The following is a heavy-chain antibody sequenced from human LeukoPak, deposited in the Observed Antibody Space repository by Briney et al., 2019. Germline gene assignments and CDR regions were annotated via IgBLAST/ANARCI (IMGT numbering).Heavy chain of an antibody. CDR3: ARDSANYHFAY. Sequence: PGGSLRLSCAASGFTVSSNYMSWVRQAPGKGLEWVSVIYSGGATYYADSVKGRFIISRDKSTNSVYLQMNTLTADDSAIYYCARDSANYHFAYWGPGTLVSVSS. CDR2: IYSGGAT. CDR1: GFTVSSNY. D-gene: IGHD4/OR15-4a*01. V-gene: IGHV3-66*01. J-gene: IGHJ4*02.